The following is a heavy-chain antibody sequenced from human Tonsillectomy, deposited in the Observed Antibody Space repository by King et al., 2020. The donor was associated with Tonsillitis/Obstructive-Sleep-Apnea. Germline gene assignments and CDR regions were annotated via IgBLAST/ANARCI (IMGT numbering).Heavy chain of an antibody. CDR2: ISSSGSTI. J-gene: IGHJ6*03. CDR3: ASFQDFWSGSNYYMDV. D-gene: IGHD3-3*01. V-gene: IGHV3-48*03. Sequence: VQLVESGGGLVQPGGSLRLSCAASGFTFSSYEMNWVRQAPGKGLEWVSYISSSGSTIYYADSVKGRFTISRDNAKNSLYLQMNSLRAEDTAVYYCASFQDFWSGSNYYMDVWGKGTTVTVSS. CDR1: GFTFSSYE.